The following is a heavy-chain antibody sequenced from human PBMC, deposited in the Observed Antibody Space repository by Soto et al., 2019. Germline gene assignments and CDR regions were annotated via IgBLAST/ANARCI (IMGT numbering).Heavy chain of an antibody. CDR3: ARHDSNGDFDF. D-gene: IGHD2-8*01. CDR2: IDPTDSRT. Sequence: VESLKSSCDASGYMFPIYHISWVRQMPWKGLEWAGKIDPTDSRTMYRPSSRARITISVDKSINTAYLEWGRLKASDTAMYYCARHDSNGDFDFWGQGTQVTVSS. V-gene: IGHV5-10-1*01. CDR1: GYMFPIYH. J-gene: IGHJ4*02.